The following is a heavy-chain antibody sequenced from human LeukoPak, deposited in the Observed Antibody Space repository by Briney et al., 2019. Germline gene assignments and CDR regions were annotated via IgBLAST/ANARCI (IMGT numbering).Heavy chain of an antibody. V-gene: IGHV3-23*01. CDR1: GFTFSSYA. J-gene: IGHJ4*02. CDR3: AKAPVTTCRGAFCYPFDY. D-gene: IGHD2-15*01. CDR2: VSDTGNT. Sequence: GGSLRLSCAASGFTFSSYAMSWVRQAPGKGLEWVSAVSDTGNTYHADSVKGRFTISRDSSKNTLFLQMNRLRPEDAAVYYCAKAPVTTCRGAFCYPFDYWGLGTLVTVSS.